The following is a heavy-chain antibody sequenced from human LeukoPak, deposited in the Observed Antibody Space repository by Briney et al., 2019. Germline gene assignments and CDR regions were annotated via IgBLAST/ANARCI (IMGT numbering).Heavy chain of an antibody. Sequence: SETLSLTCGVSGGSLGGYYWSWIRQPPGKGLEWVGEITSGGTTNYNPSLKSRVTISVDTSNEQFSLNLSFVTAADTAVYYCARRGPNYYGSGSHDWFDPWGQGTLVIVSS. V-gene: IGHV4-34*01. CDR3: ARRGPNYYGSGSHDWFDP. J-gene: IGHJ5*02. CDR2: ITSGGTT. CDR1: GGSLGGYY. D-gene: IGHD3-10*01.